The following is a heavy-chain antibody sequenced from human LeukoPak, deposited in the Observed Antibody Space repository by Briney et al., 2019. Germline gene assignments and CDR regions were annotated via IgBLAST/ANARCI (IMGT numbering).Heavy chain of an antibody. CDR1: GYTFTGYY. D-gene: IGHD3-22*01. Sequence: GASVKVSCKASGYTFTGYYMHWVRQAPGQGLEWMGRINPNSGGTNYAQKFQGRVTMTRDTSISTAYMELSRLRSDDTAVYYCARDYYYYDSSGYYYIPYYFDYWGQGTLVTFSS. CDR3: ARDYYYYDSSGYYYIPYYFDY. J-gene: IGHJ4*02. CDR2: INPNSGGT. V-gene: IGHV1-2*06.